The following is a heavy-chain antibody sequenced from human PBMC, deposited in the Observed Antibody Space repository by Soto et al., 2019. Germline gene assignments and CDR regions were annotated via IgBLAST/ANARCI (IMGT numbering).Heavy chain of an antibody. J-gene: IGHJ4*02. CDR3: ARDQLNSGHLDC. Sequence: QVQLQESGPGLVKPSETLSLTCTVSDGSISSNNWSWIRQPPGKGLEWIGYISYTGSTDYKPSLRGRVTISADTSKNQFSLKLTSVTTADTAVYYCARDQLNSGHLDCWGQGTLVTVSS. CDR1: DGSISSNN. D-gene: IGHD6-25*01. V-gene: IGHV4-59*01. CDR2: ISYTGST.